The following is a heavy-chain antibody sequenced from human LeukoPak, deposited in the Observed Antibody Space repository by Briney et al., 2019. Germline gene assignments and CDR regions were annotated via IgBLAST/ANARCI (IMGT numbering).Heavy chain of an antibody. CDR2: ISAYNGNT. J-gene: IGHJ5*02. V-gene: IGHV1-18*01. Sequence: GASVKVSCKASGYTFTSYGISWVRQAPGQGPEWMGWISAYNGNTNYAQKLQGRVTMTTDTSTSTAYMELRSLRSDDTAVYYCARRYCSSTSCQKRPDWFDPWGQGTLVTVSS. CDR1: GYTFTSYG. D-gene: IGHD2-2*01. CDR3: ARRYCSSTSCQKRPDWFDP.